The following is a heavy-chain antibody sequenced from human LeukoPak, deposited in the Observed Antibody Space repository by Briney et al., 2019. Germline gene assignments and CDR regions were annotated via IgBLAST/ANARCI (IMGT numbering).Heavy chain of an antibody. CDR3: ASTTVVRGVIIPYYYYGMDV. CDR1: GFTFSSYA. Sequence: GGSLRLSCAASGFTFSSYAISWVRQAPGKGLKWVSAIGGSGGSTYYAVSVKGRFTISRDNSKNTLYLQMNSLRAEDTAVYYCASTTVVRGVIIPYYYYGMDVWGQGTTVTVSS. D-gene: IGHD3-10*01. CDR2: IGGSGGST. V-gene: IGHV3-23*01. J-gene: IGHJ6*02.